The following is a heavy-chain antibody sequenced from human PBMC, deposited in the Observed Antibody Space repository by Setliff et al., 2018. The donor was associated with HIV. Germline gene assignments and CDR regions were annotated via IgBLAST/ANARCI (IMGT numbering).Heavy chain of an antibody. V-gene: IGHV3-23*01. CDR1: GFTFSSYA. D-gene: IGHD5-18*01. Sequence: PGGSLRLSCAASGFTFSSYAMSWVRQAPGKGLEWVPATSGGGGNTYHADSVKGRFTISRDNSKNTLYLQMNSLRAEDAAVYYCAKGVIGYSYDLYYFDCWGQGALVTVSS. CDR3: AKGVIGYSYDLYYFDC. CDR2: TSGGGGNT. J-gene: IGHJ4*02.